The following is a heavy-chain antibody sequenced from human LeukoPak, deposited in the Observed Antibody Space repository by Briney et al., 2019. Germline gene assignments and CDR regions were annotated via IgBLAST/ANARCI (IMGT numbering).Heavy chain of an antibody. V-gene: IGHV3-7*01. J-gene: IGHJ4*02. CDR3: ARAMVWDHGDY. CDR2: IKQDGSEK. D-gene: IGHD1-14*01. Sequence: GGSLRLSCVVSGFTFSRYSMNWVRQAPGKGLEWVANIKQDGSEKYYVDSVKGRFTISRDNAKNSLYLQMNSLRAEDTAVYYCARAMVWDHGDYWGQGTLVTVSS. CDR1: GFTFSRYS.